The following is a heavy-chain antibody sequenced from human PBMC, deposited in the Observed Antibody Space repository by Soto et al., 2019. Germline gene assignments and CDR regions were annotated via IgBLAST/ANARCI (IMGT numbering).Heavy chain of an antibody. V-gene: IGHV3-30-3*01. D-gene: IGHD6-13*01. CDR2: ISYVGSNK. CDR1: GFTFSSYA. Sequence: GGSLRLSCAASGFTFSSYAMHWVRQAPGKGLEWVAVISYVGSNKYYADSVKGRFTISRDNSKNTLYLQMNSLRAEDTAVYYCAREPRGEYSSSWYPSFFDYWGQGTLVTVSS. CDR3: AREPRGEYSSSWYPSFFDY. J-gene: IGHJ4*02.